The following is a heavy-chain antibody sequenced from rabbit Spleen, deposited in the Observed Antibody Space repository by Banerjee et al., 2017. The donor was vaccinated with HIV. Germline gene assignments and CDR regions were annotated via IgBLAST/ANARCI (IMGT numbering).Heavy chain of an antibody. CDR3: ARGGAGSTLYGYFNL. CDR2: IYVDNSSA. V-gene: IGHV1S40*01. Sequence: QSLEESGGDLVKPGASLTLTCTASGVSFSSSYYMCWVRQAPGKGLEWIACIYVDNSSAYYASWAKGRFTISKTSSTTVTLQMTSLTAADTATYFCARGGAGSTLYGYFNLWGPGTLVTVS. D-gene: IGHD4-2*01. J-gene: IGHJ4*01. CDR1: GVSFSSSYY.